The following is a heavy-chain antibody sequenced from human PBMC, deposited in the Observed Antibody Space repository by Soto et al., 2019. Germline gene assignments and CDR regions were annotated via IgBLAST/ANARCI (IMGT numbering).Heavy chain of an antibody. D-gene: IGHD2-2*01. V-gene: IGHV3-15*01. CDR1: GFAFTHVW. CDR2: IKRKIDGETT. J-gene: IGHJ3*02. CDR3: AADRYCSSNTCPGAFDI. Sequence: EVQLLESGGDLAEPGGSLRLSCAASGFAFTHVWMTWVRQAPGRGLEWVGRIKRKIDGETTNYAAPVKGRCTISRDDSKNTLYPKMNSLKTDDSAVYYCAADRYCSSNTCPGAFDIWGQGTTV.